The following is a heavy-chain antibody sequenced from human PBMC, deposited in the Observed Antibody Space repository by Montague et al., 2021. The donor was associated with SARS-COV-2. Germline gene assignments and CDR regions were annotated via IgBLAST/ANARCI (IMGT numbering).Heavy chain of an antibody. D-gene: IGHD3-3*01. CDR2: IYYSGST. V-gene: IGHV4-39*01. CDR1: GGSISSSGYY. J-gene: IGHJ5*02. Sequence: SETLSLTCTVSGGSISSSGYYWGWIRQPPGKGLEWIGSIYYSGSTYYNPSLKSRVTISVDTSKNQFSLKLSSVTAADTAVYYCASQTLGITIFGVVNGRWFDPWSQGTLVTVSS. CDR3: ASQTLGITIFGVVNGRWFDP.